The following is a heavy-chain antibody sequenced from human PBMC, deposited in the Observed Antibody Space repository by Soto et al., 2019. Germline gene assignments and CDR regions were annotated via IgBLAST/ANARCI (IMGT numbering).Heavy chain of an antibody. CDR3: AFSWNALAVTTFDY. CDR1: GGSISSGGCY. V-gene: IGHV4-31*03. CDR2: IYYSGST. J-gene: IGHJ4*02. D-gene: IGHD4-17*01. Sequence: SETLSLTCTVSGGSISSGGCYWSWIRQHPGKGLEWIGYIYYSGSTYYNPSLKSRVTISVDTSKSQFSLHLNSVTTADTAVYYCAFSWNALAVTTFDYWGQGIQVTVSS.